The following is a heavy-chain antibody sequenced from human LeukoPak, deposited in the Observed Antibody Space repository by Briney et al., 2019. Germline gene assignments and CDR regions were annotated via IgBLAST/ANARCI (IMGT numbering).Heavy chain of an antibody. J-gene: IGHJ4*02. V-gene: IGHV4-34*01. Sequence: PPETLSLTCAVYGGSFSGYYWSWIRQPPGKGLEWIGEINHSGSTNYNPSLKSRVTISVDTSKNQFSLKLSSVTAADTAVYYCARGIGLAAAGTYFDYWGQGTLVTVSS. CDR1: GGSFSGYY. CDR3: ARGIGLAAAGTYFDY. D-gene: IGHD6-13*01. CDR2: INHSGST.